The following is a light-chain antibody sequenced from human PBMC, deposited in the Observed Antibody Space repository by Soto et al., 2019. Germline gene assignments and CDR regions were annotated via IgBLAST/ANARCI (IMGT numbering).Light chain of an antibody. Sequence: EIVLTQSPVTLSLSPGERATLSCRTSQSVSSGHLAWYQQKPGQAPRLLIYGASTRATGIPARFSGSGSGTEFTLTISSLQSEDFAVYYCHQYNFWPTFGQGTKVDIK. J-gene: IGKJ1*01. CDR2: GAS. CDR3: HQYNFWPT. V-gene: IGKV3-15*01. CDR1: QSVSSGH.